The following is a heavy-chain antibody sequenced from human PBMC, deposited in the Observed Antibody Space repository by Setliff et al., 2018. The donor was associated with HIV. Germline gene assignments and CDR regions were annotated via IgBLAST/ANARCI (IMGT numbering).Heavy chain of an antibody. J-gene: IGHJ6*03. Sequence: SETLSLTCTVSGGSISSYYWSWIRQPAGKGLEWIGHIYTSGSTNYNPSLRSRVTISIDTSKNQFSLKLSSVTAADTAVYYCARDRGGAAAGGYYYMDVWGKGTTVTVSS. CDR1: GGSISSYY. CDR2: IYTSGST. D-gene: IGHD6-13*01. CDR3: ARDRGGAAAGGYYYMDV. V-gene: IGHV4-4*07.